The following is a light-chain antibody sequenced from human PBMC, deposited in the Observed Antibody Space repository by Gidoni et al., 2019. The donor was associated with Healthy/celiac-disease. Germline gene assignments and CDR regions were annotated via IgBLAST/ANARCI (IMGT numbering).Light chain of an antibody. CDR3: LQDYNYPRT. Sequence: AIQMTQSPSSLSASVGARVTITCRASQGIRNDLGWYQQKPGKAPKLLIYAASSLQSGVPSRFSGSGSGTDFPLTISSLHPEDFATYYCLQDYNYPRTFGQGTKVEIK. J-gene: IGKJ1*01. CDR2: AAS. V-gene: IGKV1-6*01. CDR1: QGIRND.